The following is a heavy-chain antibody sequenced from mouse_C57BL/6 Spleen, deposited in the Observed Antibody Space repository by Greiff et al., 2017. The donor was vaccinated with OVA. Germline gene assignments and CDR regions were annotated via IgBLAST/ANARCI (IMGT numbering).Heavy chain of an antibody. Sequence: QVQLQQPGAELVMPGASVKLSCKASGYTFTSYWMHWVKQRPGQGLEWIGEIDPSDSYTNYNQKFKGKSTLTVDKSSSTAYMQLSSLTSEDSAVYYCARPYYSNYSWFADWGQGTLVTVSA. D-gene: IGHD2-5*01. CDR1: GYTFTSYW. J-gene: IGHJ3*01. V-gene: IGHV1-69*01. CDR3: ARPYYSNYSWFAD. CDR2: IDPSDSYT.